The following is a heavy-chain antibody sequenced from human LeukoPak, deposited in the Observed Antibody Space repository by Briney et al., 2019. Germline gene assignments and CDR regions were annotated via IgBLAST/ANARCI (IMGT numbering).Heavy chain of an antibody. CDR2: ISYDGSNK. J-gene: IGHJ5*02. CDR3: ARGGSIAAERYNWFEP. Sequence: GGPLRLSCAASGFTLSSYAMHGLPHAPGKGLEWVADISYDGSNKQHAHSVKGRLTISRDNAKNSLYLQMNSLRAEDTAVYYCARGGSIAAERYNWFEPWGQGALVTVSS. CDR1: GFTLSSYA. V-gene: IGHV3-30*04. D-gene: IGHD6-13*01.